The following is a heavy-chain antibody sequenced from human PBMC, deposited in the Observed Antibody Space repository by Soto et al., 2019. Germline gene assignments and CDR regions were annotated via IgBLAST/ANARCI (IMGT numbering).Heavy chain of an antibody. Sequence: ASVNGSCKASGYTVTDYYLHWVRQAPGQGLEWMGWINPNSGGTNYAQKFQDWVTMTRDTSISTAYMELSRLTSDDTAVYYCVTESGSDNDRPPSLGPGTLVTGSA. CDR2: INPNSGGT. CDR1: GYTVTDYY. V-gene: IGHV1-2*04. D-gene: IGHD3-10*01. J-gene: IGHJ5*02. CDR3: VTESGSDNDRPPS.